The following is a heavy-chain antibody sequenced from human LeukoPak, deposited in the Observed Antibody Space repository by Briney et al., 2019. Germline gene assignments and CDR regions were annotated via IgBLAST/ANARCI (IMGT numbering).Heavy chain of an antibody. V-gene: IGHV4-39*01. J-gene: IGHJ4*02. Sequence: SETLSLTCTVSGGSPSSISYYWGWIRQPPGKGLEWIGRIYYSGRTYYNPSLKSRVTISVDTSKNQFSLKLSAVTAADTAVYYLARLWGDYGAYIDYWGQGTLVTVYS. D-gene: IGHD4-17*01. CDR3: ARLWGDYGAYIDY. CDR2: IYYSGRT. CDR1: GGSPSSISYY.